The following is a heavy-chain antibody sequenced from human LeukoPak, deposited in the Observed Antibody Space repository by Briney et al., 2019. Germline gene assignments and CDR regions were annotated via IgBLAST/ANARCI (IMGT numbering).Heavy chain of an antibody. J-gene: IGHJ3*02. Sequence: PSETLSLTCTVSGGSISSGYYWGWIRQPPGKGLEWIGSIYHSGSTYYNPSLKSRVTISVDTSKNQFSLKLSSVTAADTAVYYCARDRKYSGYPGDHDAFDIWGQGTMVTVSS. D-gene: IGHD5-12*01. CDR2: IYHSGST. CDR3: ARDRKYSGYPGDHDAFDI. CDR1: GGSISSGYY. V-gene: IGHV4-38-2*02.